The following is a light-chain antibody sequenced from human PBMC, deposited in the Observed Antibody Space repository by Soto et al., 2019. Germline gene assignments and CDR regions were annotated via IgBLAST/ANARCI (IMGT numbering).Light chain of an antibody. CDR3: QQRSNWPHT. CDR1: QSVSSY. J-gene: IGKJ2*01. CDR2: DAS. V-gene: IGKV3D-11*02. Sequence: EIVLTQSPATLSLSPGERATLACRASQSVSSYLAWYQQKPGQAPRLLIYDASNRATGIPARFSGSGPGTDFTLTISSLEPEDFAVYYCQQRSNWPHTFGQGTKLEIK.